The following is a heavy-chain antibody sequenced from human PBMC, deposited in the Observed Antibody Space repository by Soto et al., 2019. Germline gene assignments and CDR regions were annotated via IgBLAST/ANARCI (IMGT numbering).Heavy chain of an antibody. CDR2: INAGNGNT. Sequence: GASVKVSCKASGYTFTSYAMHWVRQSPGQRLEWMGWINAGNGNTKYSQKFQGRVTITRDTSASTAYMELSSLRSEDTAVYYCARDVLSNWIAVPPTFSHFSGQGPLRSLFS. D-gene: IGHD6-19*01. V-gene: IGHV1-3*01. CDR1: GYTFTSYA. J-gene: IGHJ4*02. CDR3: ARDVLSNWIAVPPTFSHF.